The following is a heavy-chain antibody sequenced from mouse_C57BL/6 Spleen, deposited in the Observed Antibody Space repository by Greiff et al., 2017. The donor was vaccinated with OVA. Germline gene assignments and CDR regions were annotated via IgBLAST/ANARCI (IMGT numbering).Heavy chain of an antibody. CDR1: GYTFPSYW. J-gene: IGHJ3*01. Sequence: QVQLQQSGAELVKPGASVKLSCKASGYTFPSYWMHWVKQRPGRGLEWIGRIDPNSGGTKYNEKFKSTATLTLDKPSSTAYMQLSSLTSEDSAVYYCASGYYDYDAWFAYWGQGTLVTVSA. D-gene: IGHD2-4*01. CDR2: IDPNSGGT. V-gene: IGHV1-72*01. CDR3: ASGYYDYDAWFAY.